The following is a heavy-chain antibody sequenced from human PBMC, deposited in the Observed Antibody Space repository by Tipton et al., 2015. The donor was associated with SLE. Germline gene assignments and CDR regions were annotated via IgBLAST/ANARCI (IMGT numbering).Heavy chain of an antibody. V-gene: IGHV4-4*07. CDR3: ARDRPRGPFDV. CDR2: IYSSGRT. D-gene: IGHD3-10*01. CDR1: GGAISTFY. Sequence: TLSLTCTVSGGAISTFYWSWIRQSAGKGLEWIGRIYSSGRTNYNPSLKSRVTISIDTSKRQISLNLRSVTAADTAVYYCARDRPRGPFDVRGQGTMVTVSS. J-gene: IGHJ3*01.